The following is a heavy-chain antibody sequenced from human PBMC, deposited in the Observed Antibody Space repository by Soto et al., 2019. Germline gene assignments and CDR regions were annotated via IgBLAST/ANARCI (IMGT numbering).Heavy chain of an antibody. D-gene: IGHD2-15*01. CDR2: IYYSGST. V-gene: IGHV4-31*03. CDR3: ARVVVVAATRRFDP. J-gene: IGHJ5*02. Sequence: LSLTCTVSGGSISRGGYDWSWIRQHPGKGLEWIGYIYYSGSTYYNPSLKSRVTISVDTSKNQFSLKLSSVTAADTAVYYCARVVVVAATRRFDPWGQGTLVTVSS. CDR1: GGSISRGGYD.